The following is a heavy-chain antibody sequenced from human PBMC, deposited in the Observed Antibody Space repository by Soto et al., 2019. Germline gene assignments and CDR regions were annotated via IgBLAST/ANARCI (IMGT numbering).Heavy chain of an antibody. CDR2: IYSGGST. J-gene: IGHJ4*02. CDR1: GFTVSSNY. D-gene: IGHD2-15*01. V-gene: IGHV3-66*01. Sequence: EVQLVESGGGLVQPGGSLRLSCAASGFTVSSNYMSWVRQAPGKGLEWVSVIYSGGSTNYADSVKGRFTISRDNSKNTLYLQLTSLRAEDTAVYYCAREGVVAASDWGQGTLVTVSS. CDR3: AREGVVAASD.